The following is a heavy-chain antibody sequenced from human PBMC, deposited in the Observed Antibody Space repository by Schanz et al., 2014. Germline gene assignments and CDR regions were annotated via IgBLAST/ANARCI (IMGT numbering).Heavy chain of an antibody. Sequence: QVQLVQSGAEVKKPGASVKVSCKASGYTFTSYGINWVRQAPGQGLEWMGWIVPIAGITNYTQRFQGRVTITADKSSDTAYMELSSLRSEDTAVYYCAREVGLYDRGWFDPWGQGTLVTVSS. J-gene: IGHJ5*02. V-gene: IGHV1-18*01. D-gene: IGHD3-22*01. CDR3: AREVGLYDRGWFDP. CDR2: IVPIAGIT. CDR1: GYTFTSYG.